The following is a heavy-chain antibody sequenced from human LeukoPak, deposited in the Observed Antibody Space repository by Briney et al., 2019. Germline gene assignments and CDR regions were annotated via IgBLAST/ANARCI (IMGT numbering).Heavy chain of an antibody. V-gene: IGHV1-18*04. CDR3: ARGISRVAATGNLDY. CDR1: GYTFTSYG. J-gene: IGHJ4*02. Sequence: ASVKVACKASGYTFTSYGISWVRQAPRQGLEWVGWISAYNGNTNYAQKLQGRVTMTTATSTSTAYMELRSVRSDDTAVYYCARGISRVAATGNLDYWGQGTLVTVSS. D-gene: IGHD2-15*01. CDR2: ISAYNGNT.